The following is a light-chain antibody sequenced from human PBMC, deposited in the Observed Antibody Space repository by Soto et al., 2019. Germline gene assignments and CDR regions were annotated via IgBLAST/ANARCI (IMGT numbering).Light chain of an antibody. Sequence: QSVLTQPPSVSGAPGQRVTISCTGSSSNIGAGYDVHWYQQLPGTAPKLLIYCNSNRPSGVPDRFSGSKSGTSASLAITGLQAEEAADYYCQSYDSSLSGRVVFGGGTTLTVL. CDR1: SSNIGAGYD. J-gene: IGLJ2*01. CDR2: CNS. CDR3: QSYDSSLSGRVV. V-gene: IGLV1-40*01.